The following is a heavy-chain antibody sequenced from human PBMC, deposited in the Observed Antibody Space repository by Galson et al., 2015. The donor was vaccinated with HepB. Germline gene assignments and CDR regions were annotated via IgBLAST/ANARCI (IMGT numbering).Heavy chain of an antibody. CDR1: GFTFSSYA. CDR3: ARALRGYCSGGSCYSFDY. CDR2: ISYDGSNK. D-gene: IGHD2-15*01. V-gene: IGHV3-30-3*01. Sequence: SLRLSCAASGFTFSSYAMHWVRQAPGKGLEWVAVISYDGSNKYYADSVKGRFTISRDNSKNTLYLQMNSLRAEDTAVYYCARALRGYCSGGSCYSFDYWGQGTLVTVSS. J-gene: IGHJ4*02.